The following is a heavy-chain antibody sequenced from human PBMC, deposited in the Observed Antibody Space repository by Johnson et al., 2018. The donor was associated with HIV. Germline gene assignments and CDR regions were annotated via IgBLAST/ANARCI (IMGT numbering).Heavy chain of an antibody. Sequence: QVQLVESGGGVVQPGTSLRLSCTASGFAFSSYALHWVRQAPGKGLEWVAVISYDGRDAYYADSVKGRFTSSRDHSKNTLYLQMNSLRAEDTAVYYCARGLAADAFDIWGQGTMVTVSS. J-gene: IGHJ3*02. CDR3: ARGLAADAFDI. CDR2: ISYDGRDA. D-gene: IGHD5-12*01. CDR1: GFAFSSYA. V-gene: IGHV3-30*04.